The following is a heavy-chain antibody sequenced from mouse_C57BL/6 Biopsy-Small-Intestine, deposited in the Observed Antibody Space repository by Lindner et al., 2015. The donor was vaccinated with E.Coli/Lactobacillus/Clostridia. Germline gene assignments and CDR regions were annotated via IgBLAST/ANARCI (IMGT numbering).Heavy chain of an antibody. V-gene: IGHV1-22*01. CDR3: ACYGYDVDY. Sequence: VQLQESGPELVKPGASVKMSCKASGYTFTDYNMHWVKQSPGKSLEWIGYINPNSGGTSYNQKFKGKATLTVNKSSSTAYMELRSLTSEDSAVYYCACYGYDVDYWGQGTTLTVSS. CDR1: GYTFTDYN. J-gene: IGHJ2*01. D-gene: IGHD2-2*01. CDR2: INPNSGGT.